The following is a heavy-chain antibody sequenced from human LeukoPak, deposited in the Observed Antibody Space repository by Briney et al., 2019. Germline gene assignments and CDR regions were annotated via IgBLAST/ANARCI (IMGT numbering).Heavy chain of an antibody. CDR1: GFTFSDYY. CDR3: ARQTYSYDSSGFDY. CDR2: ISGSGSTI. D-gene: IGHD3-22*01. J-gene: IGHJ4*02. Sequence: GGSLRLSCAASGFTFSDYYVSWIRQAPGKGLEWVSYISGSGSTIYYADSVKDRFTISRDNAKNSLYLQMNGLRAEDTAVYYCARQTYSYDSSGFDYWGQGTLVTVSS. V-gene: IGHV3-11*01.